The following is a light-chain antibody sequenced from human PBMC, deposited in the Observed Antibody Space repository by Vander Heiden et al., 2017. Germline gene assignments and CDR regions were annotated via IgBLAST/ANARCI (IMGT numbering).Light chain of an antibody. Sequence: DIQMTQSPSTLSASVGDRVTITCRASQSISDWLAWYQQKPGKAPKLLLYSASSLESGVPSRFSGSASGTEFTLTISILHPDDFATYYCQRHSSYPLTFGGGTKVEIK. CDR3: QRHSSYPLT. J-gene: IGKJ4*01. V-gene: IGKV1-5*01. CDR2: SAS. CDR1: QSISDW.